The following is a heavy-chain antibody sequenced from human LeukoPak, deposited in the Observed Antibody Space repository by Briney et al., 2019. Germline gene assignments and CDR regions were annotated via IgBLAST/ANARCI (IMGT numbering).Heavy chain of an antibody. V-gene: IGHV3-9*01. D-gene: IGHD3-10*01. CDR3: AKDYYGSGSYYSSDY. J-gene: IGHJ4*02. CDR2: ISWNSGSI. Sequence: GGSLRLSCAASGFTFDDYAMHWVRQALGKGLEWVSGISWNSGSIGYADSLKGRFTISRDNAKNSLYLQMNSLRAEDTALYYCAKDYYGSGSYYSSDYWGQGTLVTVSS. CDR1: GFTFDDYA.